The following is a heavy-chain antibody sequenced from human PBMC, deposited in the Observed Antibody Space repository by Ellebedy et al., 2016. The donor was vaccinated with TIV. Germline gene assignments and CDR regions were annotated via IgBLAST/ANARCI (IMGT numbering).Heavy chain of an antibody. CDR3: AKDRTSGDGYWVFDS. V-gene: IGHV3-23*01. CDR1: GFSFSSYA. CDR2: INANGVSI. D-gene: IGHD2-21*02. J-gene: IGHJ4*02. Sequence: PGGSLRLSCAASGFSFSSYAMSWVRQAPGQGLEWVSGINANGVSIAYADSVKGRFTISRDNSKRTVDLQMRSVRAEDTAVYFCAKDRTSGDGYWVFDSWGQGTMVSVSS.